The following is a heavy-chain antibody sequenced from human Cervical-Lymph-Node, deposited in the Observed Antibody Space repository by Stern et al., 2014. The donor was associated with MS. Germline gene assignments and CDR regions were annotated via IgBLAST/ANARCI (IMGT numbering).Heavy chain of an antibody. V-gene: IGHV4-31*03. CDR2: IYCSGAT. CDR1: GGSINNGDYY. J-gene: IGHJ6*02. D-gene: IGHD1-1*01. Sequence: QVQLQESGPGLVKPSQTLSLTCTVSGGSINNGDYYWSWVRQHPGKGLEWLGYIYCSGATYYNPSLKGRLTISVDTSKSHFSLKLTSVTAADTAVYYCARELSGMYGMDVWGQGTTVTVSS. CDR3: ARELSGMYGMDV.